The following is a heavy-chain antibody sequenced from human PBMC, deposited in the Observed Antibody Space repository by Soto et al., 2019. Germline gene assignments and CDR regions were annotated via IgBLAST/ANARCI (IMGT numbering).Heavy chain of an antibody. CDR1: GYTFTNFG. Sequence: QVHLVQSGAVVENPGASVKVSCKASGYTFTNFGINWVRQAPGQGLEWMGWITPYNGNANYPQKHQDRLTITPDTSNNSAYLELRSLRSYDTAVYFCARARMFSGAHHDYWGQGTRVTVSS. D-gene: IGHD1-26*01. CDR2: ITPYNGNA. CDR3: ARARMFSGAHHDY. J-gene: IGHJ4*02. V-gene: IGHV1-18*04.